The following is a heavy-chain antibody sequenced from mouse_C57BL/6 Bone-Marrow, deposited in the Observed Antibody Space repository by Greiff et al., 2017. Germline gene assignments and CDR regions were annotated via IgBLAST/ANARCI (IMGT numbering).Heavy chain of an antibody. J-gene: IGHJ2*01. D-gene: IGHD2-2*01. CDR1: GYAFTNYL. CDR2: INPGSGGT. V-gene: IGHV1-54*01. CDR3: ARSYGYDGYYFDY. Sequence: QVQLQQSGAELVRPGTSVKVSCKASGYAFTNYLIEWVKQRPGQGLEWIGVINPGSGGTNYNEKFKGKATLTADKSSSTAYMQLSSLTSEDSAVYFCARSYGYDGYYFDYRGQGTTLTVSS.